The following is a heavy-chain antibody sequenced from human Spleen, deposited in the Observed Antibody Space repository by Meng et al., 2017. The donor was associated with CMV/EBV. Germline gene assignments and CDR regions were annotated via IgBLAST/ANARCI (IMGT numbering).Heavy chain of an antibody. D-gene: IGHD2-2*01. V-gene: IGHV4-39*02. CDR2: LSYSGNI. J-gene: IGHJ4*02. CDR3: ARGLPDYCSSTSCRGFDY. CDR1: GASITSTYF. Sequence: SETLSLTCTVSGASITSTYFWDWIRQSPGKGLEWIGSLSYSGNIYYNSSLKSRVTISVDMSKNHFTLRLTSVTAADTAVYYCARGLPDYCSSTSCRGFDYWGQGTLVTVSS.